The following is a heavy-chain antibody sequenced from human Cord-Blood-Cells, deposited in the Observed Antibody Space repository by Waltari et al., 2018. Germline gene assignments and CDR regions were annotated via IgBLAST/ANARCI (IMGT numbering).Heavy chain of an antibody. CDR1: GGSISSSSYY. J-gene: IGHJ6*03. CDR2: IYYSGST. CDR3: ARMGFYYYYMDV. V-gene: IGHV4-39*01. Sequence: QLQLQESGPGLVKPSETLSLTCTVSGGSISSSSYYWGWLRQPPGKGLEWIGSIYYSGSTYYNPSLKSRVTISVDTSKNQFSLKLSSVTAADTAVYYCARMGFYYYYMDVWGKGTTVTVSS.